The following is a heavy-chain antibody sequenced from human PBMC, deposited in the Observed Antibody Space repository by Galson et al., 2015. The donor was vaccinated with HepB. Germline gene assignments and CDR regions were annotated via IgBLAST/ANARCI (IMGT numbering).Heavy chain of an antibody. D-gene: IGHD6-25*01. CDR1: GGSIRSYY. V-gene: IGHV4-59*01. J-gene: IGHJ5*02. CDR3: ASSGAAAWGRFDP. CDR2: IYYSGST. Sequence: ETLSLTCTVSGGSIRSYYWSWIRQPPGKGLEWIGYIYYSGSTNYNPSLNSRVTISVDTSKNQFSLKLSSVTAADTAVYYCASSGAAAWGRFDPWGQGTLVTVSS.